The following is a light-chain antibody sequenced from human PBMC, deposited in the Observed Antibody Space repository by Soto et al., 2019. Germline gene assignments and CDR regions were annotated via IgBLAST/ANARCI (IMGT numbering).Light chain of an antibody. CDR2: EVI. CDR1: SSDVGSYNL. J-gene: IGLJ1*01. V-gene: IGLV2-23*02. Sequence: QSVLTQPASVSGSPGQSITISCTGTSSDVGSYNLVSWFHHHPDNAPKLIIYEVIKRPSGVSNRFSGSKSGNTASLTISGLQADDEGDYYCCSYAGSRFYVFGTGTKLTVL. CDR3: CSYAGSRFYV.